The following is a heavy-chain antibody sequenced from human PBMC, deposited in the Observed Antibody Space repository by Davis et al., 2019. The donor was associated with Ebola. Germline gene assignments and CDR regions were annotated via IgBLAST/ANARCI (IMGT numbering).Heavy chain of an antibody. J-gene: IGHJ4*02. CDR2: IFPGDSDT. CDR1: GFTFTDYW. Sequence: GESLKISCKGSGFTFTDYWIGWVRQLPGKGLEWMGIIFPGDSDTRYSPSFQGQVTISADRSISTAFLQWSSLKASDTAMYFCARRASYCGGDCSDYWGQGTLVTVSS. D-gene: IGHD2-21*02. CDR3: ARRASYCGGDCSDY. V-gene: IGHV5-51*01.